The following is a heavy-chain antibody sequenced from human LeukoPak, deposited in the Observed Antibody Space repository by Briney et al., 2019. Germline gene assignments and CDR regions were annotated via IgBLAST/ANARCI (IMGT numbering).Heavy chain of an antibody. D-gene: IGHD3-22*01. CDR1: GFTFSSFA. CDR2: ICGSGGST. Sequence: PGGSLRLSCAASGFTFSSFAMSWVRQAPGKGLEWVSAICGSGGSTYYADSVKGRFTISRENSKNTLYLQMNSLRAEDTAVYYCAKDPHVVTMMGDGDYFDYWGQGTLVTVSS. J-gene: IGHJ4*02. CDR3: AKDPHVVTMMGDGDYFDY. V-gene: IGHV3-23*01.